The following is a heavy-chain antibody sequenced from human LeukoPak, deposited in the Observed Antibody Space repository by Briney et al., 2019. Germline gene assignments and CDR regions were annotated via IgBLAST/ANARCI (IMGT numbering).Heavy chain of an antibody. V-gene: IGHV4-38-2*02. CDR3: ARAPPMVRGDSNDY. J-gene: IGHJ4*02. CDR2: IFHNGNT. Sequence: PSETLSLTCTVSGYSISSDYYWGWIRQPPGKGLEWIGNIFHNGNTYYNPSLKSRVTMSIDTSKKQFSLKLRTATAADTAVYYCARAPPMVRGDSNDYWGQGTLVTVSS. D-gene: IGHD3-10*01. CDR1: GYSISSDYY.